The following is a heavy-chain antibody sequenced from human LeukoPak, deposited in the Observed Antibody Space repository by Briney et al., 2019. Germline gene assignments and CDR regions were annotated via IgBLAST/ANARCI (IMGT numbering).Heavy chain of an antibody. Sequence: GGSLRLSCAASGFAFSSYSMNWVRQAPGRGLEWVSSISTSSIYIYYADSVKGRFTISRDNAKKSLYLQVNSLRAEDTAVYYCARGAIDYWGQGALVTVSS. D-gene: IGHD3-9*01. CDR3: ARGAIDY. CDR1: GFAFSSYS. CDR2: ISTSSIYI. V-gene: IGHV3-21*01. J-gene: IGHJ4*02.